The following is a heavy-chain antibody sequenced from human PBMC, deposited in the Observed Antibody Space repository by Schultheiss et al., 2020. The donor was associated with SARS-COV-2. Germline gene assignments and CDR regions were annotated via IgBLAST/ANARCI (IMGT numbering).Heavy chain of an antibody. CDR2: INPSGGST. J-gene: IGHJ6*02. D-gene: IGHD6-13*01. Sequence: ASVKVSCKASGYTFTSYDINWVRQATGQGLEWMGIINPSGGSTSYAQKFQGWVTMTRDTSISTAYMELSRLRSDDTAVYYCARGGSCSSWLYYYYGMDVWGQGTTVTVSS. V-gene: IGHV1-46*01. CDR1: GYTFTSYD. CDR3: ARGGSCSSWLYYYYGMDV.